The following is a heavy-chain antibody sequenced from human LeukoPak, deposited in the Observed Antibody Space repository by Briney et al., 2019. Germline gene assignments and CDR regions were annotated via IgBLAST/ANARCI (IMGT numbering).Heavy chain of an antibody. D-gene: IGHD2/OR15-2a*01. Sequence: GGSLRLSCAASGFTFSSYAMHWVRQAPGKGLEWVAVISYDGSNKYYADSVKGRFTISGDNSKNTLYLQMNSLRAEDTAVYYCARVRFYRDAFDIWGQGTMVTVSS. CDR2: ISYDGSNK. J-gene: IGHJ3*02. V-gene: IGHV3-30*04. CDR1: GFTFSSYA. CDR3: ARVRFYRDAFDI.